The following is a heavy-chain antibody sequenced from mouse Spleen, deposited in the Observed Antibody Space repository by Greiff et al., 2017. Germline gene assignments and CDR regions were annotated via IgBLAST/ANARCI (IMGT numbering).Heavy chain of an antibody. CDR2: IRNKADGYTT. Sequence: EVKVVESGGGLVQPGGSLRLSCATSGFTFTDYYMSWVRQPPGKALEWVGFIRNKADGYTTPYSASVKGRFTISRDNSQSILYLQMNALRAEDRATYYCARGYNWFFDYWGQGTTLTVSS. CDR1: GFTFTDYY. J-gene: IGHJ2*01. V-gene: IGHV7-3*02. CDR3: ARGYNWFFDY. D-gene: IGHD4-1*02.